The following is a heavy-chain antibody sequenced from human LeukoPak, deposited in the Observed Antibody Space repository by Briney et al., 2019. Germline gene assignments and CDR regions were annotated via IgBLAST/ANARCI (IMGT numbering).Heavy chain of an antibody. V-gene: IGHV4-59*01. CDR2: IYYSGST. CDR1: GGSISSYY. CDR3: ARVGYDSSGYYPDY. J-gene: IGHJ4*02. Sequence: SESLSLTCTVSGGSISSYYWSWIRQPPGKGLEWTGYIYYSGSTNYKPSLKSRVTISVDTSKNQFSLKLSSVTAADTAVYYCARVGYDSSGYYPDYWGQGTLVTVSS. D-gene: IGHD3-22*01.